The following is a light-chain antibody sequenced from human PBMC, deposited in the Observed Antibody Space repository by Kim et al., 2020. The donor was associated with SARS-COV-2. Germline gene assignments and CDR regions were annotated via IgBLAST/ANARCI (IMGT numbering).Light chain of an antibody. CDR1: SSDVGGYNY. Sequence: QSVLTQPRSVSGSPGQSVTISCTGTSSDVGGYNYISWYQHHPGKAPKLMIYDVSKRPSGVPDRFSGTKSGNTASLTISGLQAEDEADYYCYSFAGTYTWVFGGGTQLTVL. V-gene: IGLV2-11*01. J-gene: IGLJ3*02. CDR2: DVS. CDR3: YSFAGTYTWV.